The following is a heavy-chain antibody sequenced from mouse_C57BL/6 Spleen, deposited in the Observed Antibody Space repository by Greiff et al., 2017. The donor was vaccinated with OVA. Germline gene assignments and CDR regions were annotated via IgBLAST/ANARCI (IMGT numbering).Heavy chain of an antibody. V-gene: IGHV1-18*01. D-gene: IGHD1-1*01. Sequence: EVQGVESGPELVKPGASVKIPCKASGYTFTDYNMDWVKQSHGKSLEWIGDINPNNGGTIYNQKFKGKATLTVDKSSSTAYMELRSLTSEDTAVYYCARGLYYYGSSYVGFDYWGQGTTLTVSS. CDR1: GYTFTDYN. J-gene: IGHJ2*01. CDR3: ARGLYYYGSSYVGFDY. CDR2: INPNNGGT.